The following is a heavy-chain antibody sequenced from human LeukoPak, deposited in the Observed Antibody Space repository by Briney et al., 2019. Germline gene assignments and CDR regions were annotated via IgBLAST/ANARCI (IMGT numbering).Heavy chain of an antibody. CDR3: ARFEAAAGTLFDY. V-gene: IGHV4-34*01. J-gene: IGHJ4*02. D-gene: IGHD6-13*01. CDR1: GGSFSGYY. Sequence: SETLSLTCAVYGGSFSGYYWSWIRQPPGKGLEWIGEINHSGSTNYNPSLKSRVTISVDTSKDQFSLKLSSVTAADTAVYYCARFEAAAGTLFDYWGQGTLVTVSS. CDR2: INHSGST.